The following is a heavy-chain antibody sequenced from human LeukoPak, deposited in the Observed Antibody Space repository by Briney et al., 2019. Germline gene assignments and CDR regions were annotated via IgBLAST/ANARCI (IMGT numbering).Heavy chain of an antibody. CDR3: ARGPGALTGESFDF. CDR1: GGSISGSF. J-gene: IGHJ4*02. Sequence: PSGTLSLTCTVSGGSISGSFWTWIRQPAGEGLDWIGRLDDNGTTNYNPSLKSRVTMSIDTSKNQFSLKLTSVTAADTAVYYCARGPGALTGESFDFWGQGTLVSVSS. V-gene: IGHV4-4*07. CDR2: LDDNGTT. D-gene: IGHD3-16*01.